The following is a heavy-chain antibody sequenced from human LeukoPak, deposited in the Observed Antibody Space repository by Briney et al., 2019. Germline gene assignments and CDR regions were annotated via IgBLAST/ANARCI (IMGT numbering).Heavy chain of an antibody. CDR2: INLSGST. CDR3: ARSRYDSSGYYKY. D-gene: IGHD3-22*01. V-gene: IGHV4-34*01. Sequence: SETLSLTCAVYGGSFSGYYWSWIRQPPGKGLEWIGEINLSGSTNYNPSLKSRVTISVDTSKNQFSLKVTSVTAADTAVYYCARSRYDSSGYYKYWGQGTLVTVSS. J-gene: IGHJ4*02. CDR1: GGSFSGYY.